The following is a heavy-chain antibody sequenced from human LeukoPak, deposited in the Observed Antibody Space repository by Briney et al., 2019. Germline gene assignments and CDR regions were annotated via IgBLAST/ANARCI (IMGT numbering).Heavy chain of an antibody. D-gene: IGHD2-2*01. CDR3: ARAVPAALVSRWFDP. Sequence: SETLSLTCTVSGGSISSGSYYWSWIRPPAGKGLEWIGRIYTSGSTNYSPSLKSRVTISVDTSKNQFSLKLSSLTAADTAVYYCARAVPAALVSRWFDPWGQGTLVTVSS. V-gene: IGHV4-61*02. CDR2: IYTSGST. J-gene: IGHJ5*02. CDR1: GGSISSGSYY.